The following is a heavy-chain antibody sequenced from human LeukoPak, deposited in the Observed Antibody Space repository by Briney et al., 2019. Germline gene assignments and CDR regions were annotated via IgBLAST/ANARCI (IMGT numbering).Heavy chain of an antibody. V-gene: IGHV3-74*01. CDR2: INSDGSST. CDR1: GFTFSSYW. Sequence: GGSLRLSCAASGFTFSSYWMHWVRQAPGKGLVWVSRINSDGSSTSYADSVKGRFTISRGNAKNTLYLQMNSLRAEDTAVYYCASLVIAIPNDYWGQGTLVTVSS. J-gene: IGHJ4*02. CDR3: ASLVIAIPNDY. D-gene: IGHD2-21*01.